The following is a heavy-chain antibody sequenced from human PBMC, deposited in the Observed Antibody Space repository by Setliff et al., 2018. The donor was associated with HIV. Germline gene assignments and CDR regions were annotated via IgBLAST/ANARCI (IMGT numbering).Heavy chain of an antibody. CDR3: AKMWRQTYTSSSWDYFYYMDV. CDR1: GYTFTSYH. J-gene: IGHJ6*03. D-gene: IGHD6-6*01. CDR2: INPSGGST. V-gene: IGHV1-46*01. Sequence: ASVKVSCKASGYTFTSYHIHWVRQAPGQGLEWMGIINPSGGSTSYQQIFQGRVTMTRDTSTSTVYMELSSLRAEDTAVYYCAKMWRQTYTSSSWDYFYYMDVWGKGTTVTVSS.